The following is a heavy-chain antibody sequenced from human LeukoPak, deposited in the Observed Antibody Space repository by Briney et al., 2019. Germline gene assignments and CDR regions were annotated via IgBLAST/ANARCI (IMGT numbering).Heavy chain of an antibody. D-gene: IGHD3-10*01. Sequence: ASVKVSYKLSGYTFNSYDINWVRQATGDGLEWVGWMNPNSGNTGYAQKFQGRVTMTRNTSISTAYMELSSLRSEDTAVYYCARGSAVGELTYGYWGQGTLVTVSS. V-gene: IGHV1-8*01. CDR3: ARGSAVGELTYGY. CDR2: MNPNSGNT. J-gene: IGHJ4*02. CDR1: GYTFNSYD.